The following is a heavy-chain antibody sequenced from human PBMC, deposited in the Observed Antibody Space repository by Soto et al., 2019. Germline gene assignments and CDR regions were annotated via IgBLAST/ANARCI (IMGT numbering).Heavy chain of an antibody. CDR2: INQSGSP. Sequence: PGKGLEWIVEINQSGSPNYTPSLKSRVPISVDTSKTQFSLKRSSGTAADTVVYYCVFFFQAEDGIRDVRSVSAFLLNRSSDL. D-gene: IGHD3-10*02. V-gene: IGHV4-34*01. CDR3: VFFFQAEDGIRDVRSVSAFLLNRSSDL. J-gene: IGHJ2*01.